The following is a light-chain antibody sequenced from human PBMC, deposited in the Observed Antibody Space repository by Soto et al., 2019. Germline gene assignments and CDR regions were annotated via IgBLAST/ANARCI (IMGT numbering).Light chain of an antibody. CDR1: QGISNY. CDR2: AAS. Sequence: DIQMTQSPSSLSASVGDRVTITCRASQGISNYLAWYQQKPGKVPKLLIYAASTLQSGVPSRFSGSGSGADFTLTITSLQPEDVATYYCQNYNSAPPWTFGQGTKVEIK. J-gene: IGKJ1*01. CDR3: QNYNSAPPWT. V-gene: IGKV1-27*01.